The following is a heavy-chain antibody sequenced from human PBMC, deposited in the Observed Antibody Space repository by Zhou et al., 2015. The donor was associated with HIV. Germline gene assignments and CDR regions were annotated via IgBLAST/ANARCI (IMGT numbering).Heavy chain of an antibody. D-gene: IGHD4-17*01. CDR3: ARRPPSRYGDYPGAQLDY. J-gene: IGHJ4*02. V-gene: IGHV1-69*01. CDR2: IIPIFGTA. Sequence: QVQLVQSGAEVKKPGSSVKVSCKTSGGTFSSYAISWVRQAPGQGLEWMGGIIPIFGTANYAQKFQGRVTITADESTSTAYMELSSLRSEDTAVYYCARRPPSRYGDYPGAQLDYWGQGTLVTVSS. CDR1: GGTFSSYA.